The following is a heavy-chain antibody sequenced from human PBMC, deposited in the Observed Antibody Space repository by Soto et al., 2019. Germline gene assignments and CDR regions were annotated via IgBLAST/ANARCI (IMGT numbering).Heavy chain of an antibody. CDR2: ISAYNGNT. V-gene: IGHV1-18*01. CDR1: GYTFTSYG. CDR3: ARGPSYCSGGSCSLTLAFDI. Sequence: ASVKVSCKASGYTFTSYGISWVRQAPGQGLEWMGWISAYNGNTNYAQKLQGRVTMTTDTSTSTAYMELRSLRSDDTAVYYCARGPSYCSGGSCSLTLAFDIWGQATMVTVSS. J-gene: IGHJ3*02. D-gene: IGHD2-15*01.